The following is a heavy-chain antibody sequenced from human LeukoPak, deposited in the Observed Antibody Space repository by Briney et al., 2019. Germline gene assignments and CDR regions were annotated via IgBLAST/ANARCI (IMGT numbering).Heavy chain of an antibody. CDR1: GGTFSGYA. CDR3: ARDNYAGANWFDP. J-gene: IGHJ5*02. CDR2: IIPIFGTA. D-gene: IGHD1-7*01. Sequence: SVKVSCKASGGTFSGYAISWVRQAPGQGLEWMGGIIPIFGTANYAQKFQGRVTITTDESTSTAYMELSSLRSEDTAVYYCARDNYAGANWFDPWGQGTLVTVSS. V-gene: IGHV1-69*05.